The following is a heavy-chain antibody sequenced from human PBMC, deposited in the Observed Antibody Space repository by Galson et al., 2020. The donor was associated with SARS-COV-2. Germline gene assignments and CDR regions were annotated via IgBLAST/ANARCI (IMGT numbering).Heavy chain of an antibody. CDR1: GYTHDEYA. J-gene: IGHJ4*02. Sequence: SLTLPCAASGYTHDEYAMHWVRQAPGKGLEWVTGNSWNSGSIGYADSVKGRFTISRDNDKNSLYLQMNSLRAEDTALYYCANLEAGFRVVYWGQGTLVTVSS. CDR3: ANLEAGFRVVY. V-gene: IGHV3-9*01. CDR2: NSWNSGSI. D-gene: IGHD1-1*01.